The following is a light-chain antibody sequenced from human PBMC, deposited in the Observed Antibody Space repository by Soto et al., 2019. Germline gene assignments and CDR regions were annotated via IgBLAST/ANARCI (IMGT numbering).Light chain of an antibody. CDR3: SSYTSESSYV. CDR1: SSDVGLYDY. V-gene: IGLV2-14*01. J-gene: IGLJ1*01. Sequence: QSALTQPASVSGSPGQSITISCTGTSSDVGLYDYVSWYQQHPGKAPQLMIYAVSNRPSGVSNRFSASKSVNTASLFISGLQDEDEADYYCSSYTSESSYVFGSGTKLTVL. CDR2: AVS.